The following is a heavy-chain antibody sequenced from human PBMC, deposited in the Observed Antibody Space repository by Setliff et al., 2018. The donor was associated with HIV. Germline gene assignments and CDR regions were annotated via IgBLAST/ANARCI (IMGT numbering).Heavy chain of an antibody. CDR1: GGSISSSTYY. J-gene: IGHJ4*02. CDR2: IYYSGST. Sequence: SETLSLTCTVSGGSISSSTYYWGWIRQPPGKGQEWIGTIYYSGSTYYNPSLKSRLTISVDTSKNQFSLKLSSVTAADTAVYYCARRDGYSYGFYFDYWGQGTLVTVSS. D-gene: IGHD5-18*01. V-gene: IGHV4-39*01. CDR3: ARRDGYSYGFYFDY.